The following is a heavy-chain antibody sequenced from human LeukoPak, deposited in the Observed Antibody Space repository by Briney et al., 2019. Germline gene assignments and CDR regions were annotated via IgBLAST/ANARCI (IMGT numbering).Heavy chain of an antibody. V-gene: IGHV3-7*01. J-gene: IGHJ4*02. D-gene: IGHD6-19*01. CDR1: GFTFSSYW. CDR2: IDQDGSDK. Sequence: GGSLRLSCAASGFTFSSYWMSWVRQAPGKGLEWVANIDQDGSDKYYVDSVKGRFTISRDNAKKSMYLQMNSLRAEDTAVYHCGRYSSGWRHYFDYWGQGTLVTVSS. CDR3: GRYSSGWRHYFDY.